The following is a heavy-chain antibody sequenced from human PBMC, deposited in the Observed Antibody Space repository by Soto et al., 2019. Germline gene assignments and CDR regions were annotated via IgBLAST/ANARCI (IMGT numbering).Heavy chain of an antibody. J-gene: IGHJ6*02. Sequence: VASVKVSCKASGYTFTGYYMHWVRQAPGQGLEWMGWVNPNSGGTNYAQKFQGWVTMTRDTSISTAYMELSRLRSDDTAVYYCARSGGSRSYYSYYYYYGMDVWGQGTTVTVSS. CDR2: VNPNSGGT. CDR1: GYTFTGYY. V-gene: IGHV1-2*04. D-gene: IGHD3-10*01. CDR3: ARSGGSRSYYSYYYYYGMDV.